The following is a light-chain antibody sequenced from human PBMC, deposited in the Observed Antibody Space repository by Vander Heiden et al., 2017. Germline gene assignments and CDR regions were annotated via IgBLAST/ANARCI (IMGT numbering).Light chain of an antibody. Sequence: DIQMTQSPSSLSASVGDRVTITCRASQSISSHLNWYQQKPGKAPKLLIYAASSLQSGVPSRFSGSGSGTDFTLTISRLQPEDFATYYCQQSDSTPITFGQGTRLEIK. CDR2: AAS. V-gene: IGKV1-39*01. J-gene: IGKJ5*01. CDR3: QQSDSTPIT. CDR1: QSISSH.